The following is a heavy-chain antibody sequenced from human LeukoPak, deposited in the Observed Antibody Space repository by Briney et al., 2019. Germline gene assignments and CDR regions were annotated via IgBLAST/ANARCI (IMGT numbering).Heavy chain of an antibody. CDR2: ISSSGGNV. Sequence: GGSLRLSCAASAFTFSSYAMSWVRQAPGKGLEWISSISSSGGNVYYADSVKGRFTISRDNAKNSLYLQMNSLRAEDTAVYYCARGEAIAAFLWGQGTLVTVSS. CDR1: AFTFSSYA. D-gene: IGHD6-13*01. J-gene: IGHJ4*02. V-gene: IGHV3-21*01. CDR3: ARGEAIAAFL.